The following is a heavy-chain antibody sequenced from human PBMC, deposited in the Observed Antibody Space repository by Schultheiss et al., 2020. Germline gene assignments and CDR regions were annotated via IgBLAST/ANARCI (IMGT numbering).Heavy chain of an antibody. V-gene: IGHV4-39*02. CDR1: GGSVSSGSYY. J-gene: IGHJ6*02. D-gene: IGHD3-3*01. CDR2: IFHSGKT. Sequence: SETLSLTCTVSGGSVSSGSYYWSWIRQPPGKGLEWIGSIFHSGKTYYNPSLKSRVTLSVDTSNNHFSLRLTSVTAADTAVYYCARSGYSSFWGGYKFGMDVWGQGTTVTVSS. CDR3: ARSGYSSFWGGYKFGMDV.